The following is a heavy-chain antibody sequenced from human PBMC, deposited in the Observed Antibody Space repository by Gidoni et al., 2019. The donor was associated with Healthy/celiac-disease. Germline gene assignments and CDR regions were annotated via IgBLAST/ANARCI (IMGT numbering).Heavy chain of an antibody. Sequence: VQLVASGGGVVQPGRSLRLSCAASGFTFSSYAMHWVRQAPGKGLEWVAVISNDGSNKYSADSVKGRFTISRDNSKNTLYLQMNSLRAEDTAVYYCARSSIVGATAHFDYWGQGTLVTVSS. V-gene: IGHV3-30-3*01. J-gene: IGHJ4*02. CDR3: ARSSIVGATAHFDY. D-gene: IGHD1-26*01. CDR2: ISNDGSNK. CDR1: GFTFSSYA.